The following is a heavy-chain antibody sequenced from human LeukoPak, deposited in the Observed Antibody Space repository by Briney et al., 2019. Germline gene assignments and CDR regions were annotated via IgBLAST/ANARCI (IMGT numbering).Heavy chain of an antibody. CDR3: ARGERDFDY. CDR1: GLTFSDSA. D-gene: IGHD3-16*01. Sequence: PGRSLRLSCTFSGLTFSDSAVTWVRQAPGKGLQWIGCTRSKVYGGTTEYAVSVKGRITISRDESKSIAYLQMDSLTTEDTAVYFCARGERDFDYWGQGTLVTVSS. J-gene: IGHJ4*02. CDR2: TRSKVYGGTT. V-gene: IGHV3-49*04.